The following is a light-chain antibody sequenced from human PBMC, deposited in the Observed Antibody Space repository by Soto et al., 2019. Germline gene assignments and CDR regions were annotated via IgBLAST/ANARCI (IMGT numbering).Light chain of an antibody. Sequence: EIVMTQSPATLSASPGERATLSCRASQSVSNNLAWSQQKPGQAPSLLIYHAATRATGIPARFSGSGSGTEFTLTIRSLQSEDFATYYCQKYNNWALTFGGGTKADIK. CDR1: QSVSNN. CDR2: HAA. V-gene: IGKV3-15*01. J-gene: IGKJ4*02. CDR3: QKYNNWALT.